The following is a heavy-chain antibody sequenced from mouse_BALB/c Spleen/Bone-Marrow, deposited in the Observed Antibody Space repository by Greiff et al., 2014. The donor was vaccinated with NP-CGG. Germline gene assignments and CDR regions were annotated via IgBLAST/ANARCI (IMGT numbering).Heavy chain of an antibody. Sequence: EVQRVESGGGLVQPGGSLKLSCAASGFDFSRYWMSWVRQAPGKGLERIGEINPDSSTINYTPSLKDKFVISRDNAKNTLYLQMRKVRSEDTALYYCARQGYCGYSDYWGQGTTLTVSS. CDR3: ARQGYCGYSDY. CDR1: GFDFSRYW. CDR2: INPDSSTI. D-gene: IGHD1-2*01. V-gene: IGHV4-1*02. J-gene: IGHJ2*01.